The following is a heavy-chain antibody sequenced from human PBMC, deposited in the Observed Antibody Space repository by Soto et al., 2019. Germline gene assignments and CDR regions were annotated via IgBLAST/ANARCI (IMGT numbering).Heavy chain of an antibody. D-gene: IGHD2-2*01. V-gene: IGHV1-3*01. CDR1: GYTFTSHA. J-gene: IGHJ4*02. CDR2: IDAGNGNT. CDR3: AREGSTTSIDY. Sequence: RASVKVSCKASGYTFTSHAMHWVRQAPGQRLEWMGWIDAGNGNTKYSQKFQGRVTITRDTSASTAYMELSSLRSEDTAVYYCAREGSTTSIDYWGQGTLVTVSS.